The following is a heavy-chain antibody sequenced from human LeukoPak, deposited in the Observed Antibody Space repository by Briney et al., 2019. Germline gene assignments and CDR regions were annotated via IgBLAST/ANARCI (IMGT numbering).Heavy chain of an antibody. CDR1: GFTFSSYA. CDR3: AKEGYDFWSGYYRWPTDH. Sequence: GGSLRLSCAASGFTFSSYAMSWVRQAPGKGLEWVSAISGSGGSTYYADSVKGRFTISRDNSKNTLYLQMNSLRAEDTAVYYCAKEGYDFWSGYYRWPTDHWGQGTLVTVSS. D-gene: IGHD3-3*01. J-gene: IGHJ4*02. CDR2: ISGSGGST. V-gene: IGHV3-23*01.